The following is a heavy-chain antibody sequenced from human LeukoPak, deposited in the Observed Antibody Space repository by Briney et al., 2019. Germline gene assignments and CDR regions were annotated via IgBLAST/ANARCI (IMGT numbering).Heavy chain of an antibody. Sequence: SETLSLTCTVSGGSISSYYWSWIRQPPGKGLEWIGYIYYSGSTNYNPSLKSRVTISVDTSKNQFSLKLSPVTAADTAVYYCARDFDGSGWYYFDYWGQGTLVTVSS. D-gene: IGHD6-19*01. V-gene: IGHV4-59*01. CDR2: IYYSGST. CDR3: ARDFDGSGWYYFDY. CDR1: GGSISSYY. J-gene: IGHJ4*02.